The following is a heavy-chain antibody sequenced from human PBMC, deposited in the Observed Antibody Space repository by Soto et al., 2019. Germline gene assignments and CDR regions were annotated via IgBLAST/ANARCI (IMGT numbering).Heavy chain of an antibody. CDR2: IYYSGNT. J-gene: IGHJ4*02. D-gene: IGHD3-16*01. Sequence: SETLSLTCTVSGGSTSSDNYWSWIRQPPGKGLEWIGHIYYSGNTDYNPSLKSRLAISIDTSKNQFSLKLSSVTAADTAVYFCAREGGESSDGLYYFDSWGQGSLVTVPQ. CDR1: GGSTSSDNY. CDR3: AREGGESSDGLYYFDS. V-gene: IGHV4-30-4*01.